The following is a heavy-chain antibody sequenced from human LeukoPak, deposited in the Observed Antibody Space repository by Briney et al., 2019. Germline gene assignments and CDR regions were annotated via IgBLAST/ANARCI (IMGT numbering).Heavy chain of an antibody. D-gene: IGHD6-19*01. Sequence: QAGGSLRLSCAASGFTFDDYAMHWVRQAPGKGLEWVSGISWNSGSIGYADSVKGRFTISRDNAKNSLYLQMNSLRAEDTALYYCAKAPGGWYYWYFDLWGRGTLVTVSS. CDR3: AKAPGGWYYWYFDL. CDR1: GFTFDDYA. CDR2: ISWNSGSI. V-gene: IGHV3-9*01. J-gene: IGHJ2*01.